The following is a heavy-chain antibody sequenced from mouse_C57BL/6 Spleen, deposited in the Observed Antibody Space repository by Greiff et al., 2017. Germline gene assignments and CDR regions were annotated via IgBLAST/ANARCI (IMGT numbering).Heavy chain of an antibody. Sequence: QVQLQQPGAELVRPGSSVKLSCKASGYTFTSYWMHWVKQRPIQGLEWIGNIDPSDSETHYNQKFKDKATLTVDKSSSTAYMQLSSLTSEDSAVYYCARSYYGTPFAYWGQGTLVTVSA. D-gene: IGHD1-1*01. CDR2: IDPSDSET. CDR3: ARSYYGTPFAY. V-gene: IGHV1-52*01. CDR1: GYTFTSYW. J-gene: IGHJ3*01.